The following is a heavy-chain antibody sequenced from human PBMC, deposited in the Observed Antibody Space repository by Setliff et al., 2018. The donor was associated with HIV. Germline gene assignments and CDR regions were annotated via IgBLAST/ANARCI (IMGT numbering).Heavy chain of an antibody. CDR2: IHPRDFDI. J-gene: IGHJ3*01. D-gene: IGHD3-22*01. CDR3: ARLDSSGYYRSFDV. Sequence: GESLRISCKASGYTFTNYWTAWVRQMPGKGLEWMGIIHPRDFDIKYSQSFQGQVTISADKSLSTAYLQWNSLKASDTALYYCARLDSSGYYRSFDVWGQGTMVTVSS. V-gene: IGHV5-51*01. CDR1: GYTFTNYW.